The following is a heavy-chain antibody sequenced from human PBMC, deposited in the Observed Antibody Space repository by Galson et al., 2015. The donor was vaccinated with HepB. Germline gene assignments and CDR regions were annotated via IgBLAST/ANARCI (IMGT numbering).Heavy chain of an antibody. CDR3: AKDLLASSWST. V-gene: IGHV3-30*18. Sequence: SLRLSCAASGFTFSSYGMHWVRQAPGKGLEWVAVISYDGSNKYYADSVKGRFTISRDNSKNTLYLQMNSLRAEDTAVYYCAKDLLASSWSTWGQGTLVTVSS. J-gene: IGHJ4*02. CDR2: ISYDGSNK. D-gene: IGHD6-13*01. CDR1: GFTFSSYG.